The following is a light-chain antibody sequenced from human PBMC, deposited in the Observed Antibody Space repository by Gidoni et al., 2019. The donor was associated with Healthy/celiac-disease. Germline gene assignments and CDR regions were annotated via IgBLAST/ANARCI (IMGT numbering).Light chain of an antibody. CDR2: EVS. CDR1: SSDVGGYNY. Sequence: QSALTPPASVSGSPGQSITISCTGTSSDVGGYNYVSWYQQHTGKAPKLMIYEVSNRPSGVSNRFSGSKSGNTASLTISGLQAEDEADYYCSSYTSSSTLVFGTGTKVTVL. CDR3: SSYTSSSTLV. V-gene: IGLV2-14*01. J-gene: IGLJ1*01.